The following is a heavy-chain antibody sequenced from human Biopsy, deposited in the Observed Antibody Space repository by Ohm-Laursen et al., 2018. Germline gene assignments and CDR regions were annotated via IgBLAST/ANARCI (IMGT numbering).Heavy chain of an antibody. CDR1: GDSINSSY. J-gene: IGHJ4*02. CDR2: IPNSGNT. Sequence: SETLSLTCTVSGDSINSSYWSWIRQAPGKGLEWIGFIPNSGNTNYNPSLKSRVTISADTSKNQFSLKLGPVTVADTAVFYCARRGSGGRSFDYWGQGSLVTVSS. D-gene: IGHD2-15*01. V-gene: IGHV4-59*08. CDR3: ARRGSGGRSFDY.